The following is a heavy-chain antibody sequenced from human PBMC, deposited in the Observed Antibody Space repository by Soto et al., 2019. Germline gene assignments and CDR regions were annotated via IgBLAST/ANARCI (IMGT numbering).Heavy chain of an antibody. J-gene: IGHJ4*02. V-gene: IGHV4-30-4*01. Sequence: SETLSLTCTVSGGSISSGDYYWSWIRQPPGKGLEWIGYIYYSGSTYYNPSLKSRVTISVDTSKNQFSLKLSSVTAADTAVYYCAGSSSSLVYYFDYWGQGTLVTVSS. CDR1: GGSISSGDYY. CDR2: IYYSGST. CDR3: AGSSSSLVYYFDY. D-gene: IGHD6-6*01.